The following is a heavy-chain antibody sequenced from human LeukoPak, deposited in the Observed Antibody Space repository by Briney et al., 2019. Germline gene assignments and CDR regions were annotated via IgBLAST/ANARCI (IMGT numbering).Heavy chain of an antibody. Sequence: GGSLRLSCAASGFTFSSYSMNWVRQAPGKGLEWVSSISSSSSYIYYADSVEGRFTISRDNAKNSLYLQMNSLRAEDTAVYYCARVRSSGAHGSFDYWGQGTLVTVSS. CDR2: ISSSSSYI. D-gene: IGHD6-6*01. J-gene: IGHJ4*02. V-gene: IGHV3-21*01. CDR3: ARVRSSGAHGSFDY. CDR1: GFTFSSYS.